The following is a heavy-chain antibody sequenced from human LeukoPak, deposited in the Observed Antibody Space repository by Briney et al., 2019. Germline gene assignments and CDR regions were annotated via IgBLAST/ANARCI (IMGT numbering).Heavy chain of an antibody. CDR2: ISGSGGST. CDR3: AKDLRLQSVVDY. D-gene: IGHD4-11*01. J-gene: IGHJ4*02. CDR1: GFTFSSYA. Sequence: GGSLRLSCAASGFTFSSYAMSWVRQAPGKRLEWVSAISGSGGSTYYADSVKGRFTISRDNSKNTLYLQMNSLRAEDTAVYYCAKDLRLQSVVDYWGQGTLVTVSS. V-gene: IGHV3-23*01.